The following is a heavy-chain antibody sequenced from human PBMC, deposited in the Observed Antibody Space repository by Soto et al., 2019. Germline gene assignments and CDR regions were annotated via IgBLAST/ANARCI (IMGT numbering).Heavy chain of an antibody. D-gene: IGHD3-10*01. CDR2: ISGSGGST. V-gene: IGHV3-23*01. CDR1: GFTFSSYA. J-gene: IGHJ6*02. Sequence: GGSLRLSCAASGFTFSSYAMSWVRQAPGKGLEWVSAISGSGGSTYYADSVKGRFTISRDNSKNTLYLQMNSLRAEDTAVYYCGKGVTMVRVVMVPYYYYGMDVWGQGTTVTVSS. CDR3: GKGVTMVRVVMVPYYYYGMDV.